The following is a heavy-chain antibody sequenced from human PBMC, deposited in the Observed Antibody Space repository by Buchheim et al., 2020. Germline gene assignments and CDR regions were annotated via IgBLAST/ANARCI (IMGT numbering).Heavy chain of an antibody. Sequence: QLQLQESGPGLVKPSETLSLTCTVSGGSISSSDYYWGWIRQPPGKGLEWIGNIYYSGSTYYNPSLESRVTISVDKSKNQFSLKLSSVTAADTAVYYCARRGAGTTPYFDYWGQGTL. CDR1: GGSISSSDYY. J-gene: IGHJ4*02. V-gene: IGHV4-39*01. D-gene: IGHD1-7*01. CDR3: ARRGAGTTPYFDY. CDR2: IYYSGST.